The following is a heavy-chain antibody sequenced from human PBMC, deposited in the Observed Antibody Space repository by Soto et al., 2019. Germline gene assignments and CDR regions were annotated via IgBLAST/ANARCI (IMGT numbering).Heavy chain of an antibody. V-gene: IGHV3-30*18. D-gene: IGHD3-10*01. CDR3: AKDKGVTSLDY. Sequence: LRLSCAASGLNFRAAGMHWVRQAPGKGLEWVTFISSDGNNKYYADSVKGRFTISRDDSMNSLYLQMNTLRPEDSAVYYCAKDKGVTSLDYWGQGTLVTVSS. CDR1: GLNFRAAG. CDR2: ISSDGNNK. J-gene: IGHJ4*02.